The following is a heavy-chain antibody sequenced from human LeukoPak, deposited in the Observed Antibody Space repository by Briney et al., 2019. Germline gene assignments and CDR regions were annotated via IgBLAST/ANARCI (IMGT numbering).Heavy chain of an antibody. J-gene: IGHJ4*02. D-gene: IGHD3-9*01. CDR3: SRSFYYDTLTGYYFFDN. CDR2: ISSSSATT. V-gene: IGHV3-48*04. Sequence: PGGSLRLSCVASGFTFSSYSISWVRQAPGKGLEWVSYISSSSATTYYADSVKGRFTITRDNAKNSLYLQMNSMRAEDTAVYYCSRSFYYDTLTGYYFFDNWGQGTLVTVSS. CDR1: GFTFSSYS.